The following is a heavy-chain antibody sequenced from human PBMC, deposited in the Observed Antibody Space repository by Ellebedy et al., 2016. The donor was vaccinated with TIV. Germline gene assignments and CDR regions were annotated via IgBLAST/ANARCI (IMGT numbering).Heavy chain of an antibody. CDR1: GFSFRSYW. Sequence: PGGSLRLSCIASGFSFRSYWMAWVRQAPGKGLEWVADIRQEGDVKYYVDSVKGRFTVSRDNAQNSRYLQMKSLRVEDTAVYYCARRASYGDYAVQVNSWFDPWGQGTLVTVFS. J-gene: IGHJ5*02. CDR3: ARRASYGDYAVQVNSWFDP. CDR2: IRQEGDVK. V-gene: IGHV3-7*01. D-gene: IGHD4-17*01.